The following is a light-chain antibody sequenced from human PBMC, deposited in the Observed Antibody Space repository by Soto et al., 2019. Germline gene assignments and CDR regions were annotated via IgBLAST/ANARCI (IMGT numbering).Light chain of an antibody. J-gene: IGKJ1*01. V-gene: IGKV3-15*01. CDR1: QTIRSS. CDR3: QQYNNWPQT. CDR2: GAS. Sequence: EVVMTQSPATLSVSLGERATLSCRASQTIRSSLAWYQQKPGQAPRLLIYGASTRATDIPARFGGSGSGTEFTITISSLQSEDSAIYYCQQYNNWPQTFGQGTKVEIK.